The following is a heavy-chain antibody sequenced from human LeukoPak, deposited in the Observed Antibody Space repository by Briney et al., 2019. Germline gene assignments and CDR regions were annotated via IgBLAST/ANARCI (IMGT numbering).Heavy chain of an antibody. J-gene: IGHJ4*02. V-gene: IGHV1-18*01. CDR1: GYTFTSYG. D-gene: IGHD3-22*01. CDR2: ISAYNGNT. Sequence: GASVKVSCKASGYTFTSYGISWARQAPGQGLEWMGWISAYNGNTNYAQKLQGRVTMTTDTSTSTAYMELRSLRSDDTAVYYCARLHYDSSGYYFSGLYYFDYWGQGTLVTVSS. CDR3: ARLHYDSSGYYFSGLYYFDY.